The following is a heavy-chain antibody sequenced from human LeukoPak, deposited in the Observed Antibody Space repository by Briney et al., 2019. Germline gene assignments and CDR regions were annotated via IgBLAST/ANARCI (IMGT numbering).Heavy chain of an antibody. CDR3: ARDPSVVPAAVNWFDP. D-gene: IGHD2-2*01. J-gene: IGHJ5*02. V-gene: IGHV3-21*01. CDR2: ISSTGTYI. Sequence: AGSLRLSCAASGFTFSSYSMNWVRQAPGKGLEWVSSISSTGTYIYYGDSVTGRLTISRDNAKNSLYLQMNSLRAEDTAVYYCARDPSVVPAAVNWFDPWGQGTLVTVSS. CDR1: GFTFSSYS.